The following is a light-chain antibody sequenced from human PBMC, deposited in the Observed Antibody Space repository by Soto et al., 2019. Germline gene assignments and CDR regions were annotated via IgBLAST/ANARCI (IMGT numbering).Light chain of an antibody. CDR1: SSDVGSYNI. CDR3: CSYAGSSTLVV. CDR2: EGS. J-gene: IGLJ2*01. Sequence: QSALTQPASVSGSPGQSITISCTGTSSDVGSYNIVSWYQQHPGKAPKLMIYEGSKRPSGVSNRFSGSKSGNTASLTISGLQAEDDAAYYCCSYAGSSTLVVFGGGTQLTVL. V-gene: IGLV2-23*01.